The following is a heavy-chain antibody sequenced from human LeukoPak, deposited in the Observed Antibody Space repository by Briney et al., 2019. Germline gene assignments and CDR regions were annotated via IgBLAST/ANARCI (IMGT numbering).Heavy chain of an antibody. Sequence: ASVKVSCKASGGTFSSYAISWVRQAPGQGLEWMGGIIPIFGTANYAQKFQGRVTITTDESTSTAYMELSSLRSEDTAVYYCASGLDCSSTSCYHGAFDIWGQGTMVTVSS. CDR3: ASGLDCSSTSCYHGAFDI. CDR2: IIPIFGTA. CDR1: GGTFSSYA. V-gene: IGHV1-69*05. J-gene: IGHJ3*02. D-gene: IGHD2-2*01.